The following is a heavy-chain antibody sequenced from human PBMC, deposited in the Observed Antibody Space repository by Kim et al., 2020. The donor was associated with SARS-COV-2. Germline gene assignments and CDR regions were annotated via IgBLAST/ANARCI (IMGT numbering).Heavy chain of an antibody. CDR3: AKNLGYCSSTSCYADAFDI. J-gene: IGHJ3*02. Sequence: GGSLRLSCAASGFTFSSYGMHWVLQAPGKGLEWVAVIWYDGSNKYYADSVKGRFTISRDNSKNTLYLQMNSLRAEDTAVYYCAKNLGYCSSTSCYADAFDIWGQGTMVTVSS. V-gene: IGHV3-33*06. D-gene: IGHD2-2*01. CDR1: GFTFSSYG. CDR2: IWYDGSNK.